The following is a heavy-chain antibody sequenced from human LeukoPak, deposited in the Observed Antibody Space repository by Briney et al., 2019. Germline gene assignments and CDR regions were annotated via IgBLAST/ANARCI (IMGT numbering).Heavy chain of an antibody. Sequence: QPEGSLRLSCAVSGYPFSRYAMSWVRQAPGEGLEWVSAISASGGSTYYADSVKGGFTLSRENSKNTLYLQKNSLRAEDTAIYYWAKGWERSYYFDYWGQGTLVTVSS. CDR2: ISASGGST. CDR1: GYPFSRYA. J-gene: IGHJ4*02. V-gene: IGHV3-23*01. CDR3: AKGWERSYYFDY. D-gene: IGHD1-26*01.